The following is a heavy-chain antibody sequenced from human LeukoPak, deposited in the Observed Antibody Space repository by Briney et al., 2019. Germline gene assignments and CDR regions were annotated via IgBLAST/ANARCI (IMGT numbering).Heavy chain of an antibody. J-gene: IGHJ4*02. V-gene: IGHV1-18*01. CDR1: GYTFTSYG. CDR2: ISIYTGRT. D-gene: IGHD6-13*01. CDR3: ARDGPTAAGEDNLDY. Sequence: ASVKVSCKASGYTFTSYGISWVRQAPGQGLEWLAWISIYTGRTHYAQKFQDRVTMTTDTSTSTAFLGLRSLTSDDTARYYCARDGPTAAGEDNLDYWGQGTLVTVSS.